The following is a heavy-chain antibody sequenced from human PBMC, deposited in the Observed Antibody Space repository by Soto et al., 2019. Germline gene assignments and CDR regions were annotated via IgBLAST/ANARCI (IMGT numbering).Heavy chain of an antibody. J-gene: IGHJ6*02. V-gene: IGHV3-13*05. CDR1: GFSFSDYD. Sequence: EVQLVESGGGSVPPGGSLRLSCTASGFSFSDYDMHWVRQVPGKGLEWVSTIGAARDPYYTGAEKHRFTISRENARNSMFFQMNSVTVGDTAIYYCARAYTGRLPRRANYYYALDVWGQGIMVTVSS. CDR3: ARAYTGRLPRRANYYYALDV. CDR2: IGAARDP.